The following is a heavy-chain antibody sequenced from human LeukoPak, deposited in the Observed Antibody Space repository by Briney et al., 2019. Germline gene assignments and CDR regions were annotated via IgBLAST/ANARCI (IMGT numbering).Heavy chain of an antibody. D-gene: IGHD3-10*01. J-gene: IGHJ4*02. CDR1: GFTFSSYG. CDR3: AKAITYYYGSGSLSDY. Sequence: GGSLRLSCAASGFTFSSYGMSWVRQAPGKGLEWVSAISGSGGSTYYADSVKGRFTISRDNSKNTLYLQMNSLRAEDTAAYYCAKAITYYYGSGSLSDYWGQGTLVTVSS. CDR2: ISGSGGST. V-gene: IGHV3-23*01.